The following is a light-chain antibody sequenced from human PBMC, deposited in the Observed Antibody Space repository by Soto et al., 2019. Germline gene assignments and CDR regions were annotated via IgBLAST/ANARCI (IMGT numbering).Light chain of an antibody. V-gene: IGLV2-14*01. Sequence: ALTQPAPVSGSPGQSITISCAGTSSDVGGYDYVSWYQHHPDKAPKLMIYEVSNRPSGVSNRFSGSKSGSTASLTISGLQAEDEADYYCSSYTSSSTWLFGGGTKVTVL. CDR1: SSDVGGYDY. CDR3: SSYTSSSTWL. CDR2: EVS. J-gene: IGLJ3*02.